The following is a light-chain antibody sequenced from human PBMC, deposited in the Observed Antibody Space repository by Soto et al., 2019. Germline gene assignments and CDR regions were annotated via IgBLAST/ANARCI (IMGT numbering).Light chain of an antibody. CDR1: QGISNY. CDR3: QKYNSVPFT. V-gene: IGKV1-27*01. CDR2: GAS. J-gene: IGKJ5*01. Sequence: MQMTQSPSSLSASVGDRVTITCRASQGISNYLAWYQQKPGKVPKLLIYGASTLQSGVPSRFSGRGSGTDFTLTISSLQPEDVATYYCQKYNSVPFTFGQGTRLEIK.